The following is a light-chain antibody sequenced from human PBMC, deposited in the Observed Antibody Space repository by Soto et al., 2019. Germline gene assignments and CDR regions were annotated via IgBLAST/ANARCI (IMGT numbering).Light chain of an antibody. J-gene: IGLJ2*01. CDR3: QSYDSSLSAVV. V-gene: IGLV1-40*01. Sequence: QSVLTQPPSVSGAAGRRVTISCTRGSSNIGAGYDVHWYQQLPGTAPKLLIYVNSNRPSGVPDRFSGSKSGTSASLAITGLQAEDEVDYYCQSYDSSLSAVVFGGGTKLTV. CDR1: SSNIGAGYD. CDR2: VNS.